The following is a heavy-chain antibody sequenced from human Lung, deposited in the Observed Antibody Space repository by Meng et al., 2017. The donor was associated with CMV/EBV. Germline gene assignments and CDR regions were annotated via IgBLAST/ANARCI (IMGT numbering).Heavy chain of an antibody. J-gene: IGHJ3*02. Sequence: GESLKISCAASGFTFSSYIMHWVRQAPGKGLEWVAVISHDGSNKYYADPVKGRFTISRDNSKNTLYLQMNSLRAEDMAVYYCARIRSYYGSGSYSHDAFAIWGQGTMVTVSS. V-gene: IGHV3-30-3*01. D-gene: IGHD3-10*01. CDR2: ISHDGSNK. CDR1: GFTFSSYI. CDR3: ARIRSYYGSGSYSHDAFAI.